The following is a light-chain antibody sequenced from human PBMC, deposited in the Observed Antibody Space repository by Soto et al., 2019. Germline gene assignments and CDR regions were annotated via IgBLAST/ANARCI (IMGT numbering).Light chain of an antibody. J-gene: IGLJ1*01. CDR1: SSDVGGYNY. CDR3: SLYRTRGPFV. Sequence: QSALTQPASVSGSPGQSIAISCTGTSSDVGGYNYVSWYQQLPGKAPKLLISEVSNRPSGVSHRFSGSKSGNTASLTISGLQAEDEADYYCSLYRTRGPFVFGTGTKLTVL. V-gene: IGLV2-14*01. CDR2: EVS.